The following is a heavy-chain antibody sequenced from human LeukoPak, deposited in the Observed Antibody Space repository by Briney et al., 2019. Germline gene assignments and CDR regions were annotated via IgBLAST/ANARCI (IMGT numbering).Heavy chain of an antibody. CDR3: ARAGPRGYSYGLNWFDP. D-gene: IGHD5-18*01. J-gene: IGHJ5*02. Sequence: SETLSLTCTVSGGSISSYYWSWIRQPAGKGLEWIGRIYTSGSTNYNPSLKSRVTMSVDTSKNQFSLKLSSVTAADTAVYYCARAGPRGYSYGLNWFDPWGQGTLVTVSS. CDR2: IYTSGST. CDR1: GGSISSYY. V-gene: IGHV4-4*07.